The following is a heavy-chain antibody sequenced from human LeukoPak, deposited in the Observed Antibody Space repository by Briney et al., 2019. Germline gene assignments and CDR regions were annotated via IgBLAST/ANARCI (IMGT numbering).Heavy chain of an antibody. CDR2: ITGSGDST. Sequence: GGSLRLSCAASGFTFSTYAMSWVRQAPGKGLEWVSTITGSGDSTYYADSVKGRFTISRDNSKNSLYLQMNSLRAEDTAVYYCAKGSAVADFYFDYWGQGTLVTVSS. CDR1: GFTFSTYA. D-gene: IGHD6-19*01. J-gene: IGHJ4*02. V-gene: IGHV3-23*01. CDR3: AKGSAVADFYFDY.